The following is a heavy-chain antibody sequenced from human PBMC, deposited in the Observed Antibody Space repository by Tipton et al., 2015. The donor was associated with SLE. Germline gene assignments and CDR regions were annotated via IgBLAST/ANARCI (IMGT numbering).Heavy chain of an antibody. D-gene: IGHD3-10*01. CDR1: GGSISSGSYY. CDR2: IYHSGST. V-gene: IGHV4-30-2*01. J-gene: IGHJ3*02. CDR3: ASRGFPDAFDI. Sequence: TLSLTCTVSGGSISSGSYYWSWIRQPPGKGLEWIGYIYHSGSTYYNPSLKSRVTISVDRSKNQFSLKLSSVTAADTAVYYCASRGFPDAFDIWGQGTMVTVSS.